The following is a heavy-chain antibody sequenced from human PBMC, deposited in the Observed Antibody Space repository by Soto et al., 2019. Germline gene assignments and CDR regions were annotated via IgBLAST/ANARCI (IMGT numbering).Heavy chain of an antibody. CDR2: INPSGGST. J-gene: IGHJ6*02. V-gene: IGHV1-46*03. CDR3: ASTNNFWGSGDGIDV. CDR1: GYTFTSYY. Sequence: QVQLVQSGAEVKKPGASVKVSCKASGYTFTSYYMHWVRQAPGQGLEWMGIINPSGGSTSYAQKVQGRVTMTMDTSKSTVYMELSRLSSEDTAVYYCASTNNFWGSGDGIDVWGLGTTVTVSS. D-gene: IGHD3-10*01.